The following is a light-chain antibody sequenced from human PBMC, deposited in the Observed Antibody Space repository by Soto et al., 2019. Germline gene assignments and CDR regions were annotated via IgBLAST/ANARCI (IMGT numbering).Light chain of an antibody. CDR2: AAS. Sequence: DIHLTQSPSSLSASVGDRITITCRASQSSSRYLNWYQHKPGKAPKLLINAASSLERGVPSRFSGGGSGTDFTLNISSLQPDDFATYYCQQNYRATPWTFGQGTKVDIK. V-gene: IGKV1-39*01. CDR1: QSSSRY. CDR3: QQNYRATPWT. J-gene: IGKJ1*01.